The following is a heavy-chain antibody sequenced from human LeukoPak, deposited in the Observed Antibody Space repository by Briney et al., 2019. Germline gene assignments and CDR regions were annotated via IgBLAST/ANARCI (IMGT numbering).Heavy chain of an antibody. CDR3: ARSPHILTGENFDY. CDR2: INLSSGGT. J-gene: IGHJ4*02. V-gene: IGHV1-2*02. D-gene: IGHD3-9*01. CDR1: GYTFTGYY. Sequence: GASVKVSCKASGYTFTGYYTHWVRQAPGQGLEWMGWINLSSGGTNYAQKFQDRVTMTRDTSITTAYMELSRLRFDDTALYYCARSPHILTGENFDYWGQGTLVTVSS.